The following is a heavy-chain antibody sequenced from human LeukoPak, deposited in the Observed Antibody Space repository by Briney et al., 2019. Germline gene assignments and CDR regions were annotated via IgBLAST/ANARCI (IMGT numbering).Heavy chain of an antibody. D-gene: IGHD6-19*01. J-gene: IGHJ4*02. CDR3: ARVRPAVAGTHYFDY. CDR2: IYYSGST. V-gene: IGHV4-59*01. CDR1: GGSISSYY. Sequence: SETLSLTCTVSGGSISSYYWSWIRQPPGKGLEWIGYIYYSGSTNYNASLKSRVTISVDRSKNQFSLKLSSVTAADTAVYYCARVRPAVAGTHYFDYWGQGTLVTVSS.